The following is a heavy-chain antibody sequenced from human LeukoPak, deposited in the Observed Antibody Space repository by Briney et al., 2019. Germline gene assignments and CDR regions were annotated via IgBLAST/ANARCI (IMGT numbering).Heavy chain of an antibody. CDR2: IYYNGST. Sequence: SETLSLTCTVSGGSISSYYWSWIRQPPGKGLEWIGYIYYNGSTNYNPSLKSRVTISVDTSKNQFSLKLSSVTAADTAVYYCARDGGYYDFWSGYYEYWGQGTLVTVSS. CDR3: ARDGGYYDFWSGYYEY. V-gene: IGHV4-59*01. J-gene: IGHJ4*02. D-gene: IGHD3-3*01. CDR1: GGSISSYY.